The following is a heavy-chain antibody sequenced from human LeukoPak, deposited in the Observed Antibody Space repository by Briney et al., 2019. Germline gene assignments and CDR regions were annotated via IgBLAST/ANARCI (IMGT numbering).Heavy chain of an antibody. CDR1: GFIVSSNY. CDR3: ARRERLGYSYGRGTLDV. D-gene: IGHD5-18*01. V-gene: IGHV3-66*01. Sequence: GGSLRLSCVASGFIVSSNYMSWVRQAPGKGLEWVSLIDSPGTTYYADSVKGRFTISRDNSKNTLYFQMNSLRAEDTAVYYCARRERLGYSYGRGTLDVWGQGTMVTASS. CDR2: IDSPGTT. J-gene: IGHJ3*01.